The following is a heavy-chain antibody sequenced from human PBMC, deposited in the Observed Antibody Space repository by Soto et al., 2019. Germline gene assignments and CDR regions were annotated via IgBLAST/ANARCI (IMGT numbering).Heavy chain of an antibody. V-gene: IGHV1-3*01. CDR1: GYTFTSYV. CDR3: ARVLSYYDSSGYSMGLDY. Sequence: GASVKVSCKASGYTFTSYVMHWVRQAPGQRLEWMGWINAGNGNTKYSQKFQGRVTITRDTSASTAYMELSSLRSEDTAVYYCARVLSYYDSSGYSMGLDYWGQGTQVTVSS. CDR2: INAGNGNT. D-gene: IGHD3-22*01. J-gene: IGHJ4*02.